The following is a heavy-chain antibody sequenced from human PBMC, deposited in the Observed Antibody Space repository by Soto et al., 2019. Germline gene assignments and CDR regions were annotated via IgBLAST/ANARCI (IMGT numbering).Heavy chain of an antibody. J-gene: IGHJ4*02. Sequence: PWETLSLTCSVYGGSFSGYYWSWIRQPPGKWLEWIGEINHSGSTNYNPSLKSRLTISLDTSKNQFYLHLTSVTAADTAVYYCARYRFTATWSKFDYWGQGTQVTVSS. CDR1: GGSFSGYY. V-gene: IGHV4-34*10. CDR3: ARYRFTATWSKFDY. D-gene: IGHD3-3*01. CDR2: INHSGST.